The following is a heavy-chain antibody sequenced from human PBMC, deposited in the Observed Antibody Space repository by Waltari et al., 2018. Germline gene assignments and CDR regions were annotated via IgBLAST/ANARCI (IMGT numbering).Heavy chain of an antibody. J-gene: IGHJ5*02. CDR3: ARGGNYYDEGWFDP. D-gene: IGHD3-22*01. Sequence: VQLVESGGGLVQPGGSLRVSCAASGFTLSDHYMDWVRQAPGKGLELVGRTRNKANSYTTEYAASVKGRFTISRDDSKNSLYLQMNSLKTEDTAVYYCARGGNYYDEGWFDPWGQGTLVTVSS. CDR1: GFTLSDHY. CDR2: TRNKANSYTT. V-gene: IGHV3-72*01.